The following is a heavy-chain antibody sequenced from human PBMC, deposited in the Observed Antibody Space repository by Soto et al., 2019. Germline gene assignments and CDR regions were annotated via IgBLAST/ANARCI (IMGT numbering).Heavy chain of an antibody. CDR3: AQTLGSAVAGPGRFDL. D-gene: IGHD6-19*01. CDR1: GGTFSRYA. V-gene: IGHV1-69*12. J-gene: IGHJ2*01. CDR2: ITPMFGTA. Sequence: QVQLVQSGAEVKKPGSSVKVSCKASGGTFSRYALSWVRQAPGQGLEWMGGITPMFGTANYAQKFQGRVKITADESTSTVHMELRRLRSEDTAVYYCAQTLGSAVAGPGRFDLWGRGTPGHCLL.